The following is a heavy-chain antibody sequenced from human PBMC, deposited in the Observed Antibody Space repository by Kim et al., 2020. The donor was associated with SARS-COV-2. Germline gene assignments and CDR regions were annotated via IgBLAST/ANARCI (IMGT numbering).Heavy chain of an antibody. CDR2: INTDGSRT. Sequence: GGSLRLSCAASGFTFSTYWMHWVRQAPGKGLVWVSRINTDGSRTSYADSVKGRFTMSRDNAKNTLYLQMDSLRAEDTAVYYCAREGLGGSGLDVWGQGTTLTVSS. CDR1: GFTFSTYW. D-gene: IGHD2-15*01. CDR3: AREGLGGSGLDV. V-gene: IGHV3-74*01. J-gene: IGHJ6*02.